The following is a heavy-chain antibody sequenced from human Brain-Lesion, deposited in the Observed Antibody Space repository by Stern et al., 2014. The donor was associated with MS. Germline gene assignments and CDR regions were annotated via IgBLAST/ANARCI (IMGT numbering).Heavy chain of an antibody. D-gene: IGHD3-3*01. CDR2: INPNTGGT. J-gene: IGHJ6*02. CDR1: GYIFTGYY. V-gene: IGHV1-2*02. Sequence: QLVQSGAEVKKPGVSVKVSCKTSGYIFTGYYIHWVRQAPGQGLEWMAWINPNTGGTKYAQKFQGRVTMSRDTSISTAYVELSSLTSDDTAVYYCARDQRGITIFGVVTDYYYLGMDVWGQGTTVTVSS. CDR3: ARDQRGITIFGVVTDYYYLGMDV.